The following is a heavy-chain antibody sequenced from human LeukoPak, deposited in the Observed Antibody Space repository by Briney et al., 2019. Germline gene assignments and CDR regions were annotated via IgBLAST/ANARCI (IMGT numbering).Heavy chain of an antibody. CDR2: IFPSGGEI. CDR3: ATYRQVLLPFES. J-gene: IGHJ4*02. Sequence: GGSLRLSCTASGFTFSTFAMIWVRQPPGKGLEWVSSIFPSGGEIHYADSVRGRFTISRDNSKSILSLQMNSLRAEDTAIYYCATYRQVLLPFESWGQGTLVTVSS. D-gene: IGHD2-8*02. CDR1: GFTFSTFA. V-gene: IGHV3-23*01.